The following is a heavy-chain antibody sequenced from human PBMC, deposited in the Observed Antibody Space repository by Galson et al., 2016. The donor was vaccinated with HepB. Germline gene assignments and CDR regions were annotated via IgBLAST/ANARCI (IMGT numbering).Heavy chain of an antibody. CDR2: INQDGSEK. J-gene: IGHJ4*02. V-gene: IGHV3-7*01. D-gene: IGHD3-22*01. Sequence: SLRLSCAAFRFTFRSYWMTWVRQAPGKGLEWVANINQDGSEKYYVASVKGRFTISRDNARNSLYVQMNSLRADDTAVYYCERDDSSGYQLLDYWGQGTLVTVSS. CDR1: RFTFRSYW. CDR3: ERDDSSGYQLLDY.